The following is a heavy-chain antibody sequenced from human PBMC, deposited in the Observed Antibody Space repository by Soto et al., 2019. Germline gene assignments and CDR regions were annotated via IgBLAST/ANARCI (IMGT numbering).Heavy chain of an antibody. V-gene: IGHV1-69*13. CDR3: ARGLEPYYYYYGMDV. D-gene: IGHD1-1*01. CDR1: GGTCSSYA. CDR2: IIPIFGTA. Sequence: ASGKVSCKASGGTCSSYAISLLLQAPVQGLEWMGGIIPIFGTANYAQKFQGRVTITADESTSTAYMELSSLRSEDTAVYYCARGLEPYYYYYGMDVWGQGTTVTVSS. J-gene: IGHJ6*02.